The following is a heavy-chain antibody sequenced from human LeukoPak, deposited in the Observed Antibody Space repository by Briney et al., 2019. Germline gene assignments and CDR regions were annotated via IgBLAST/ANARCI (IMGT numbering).Heavy chain of an antibody. Sequence: SQTLSLTCTVSGGSISSGGYYWSWVRQHPGKGLGWIGYIYYSGSTYYNPSLKSRVTISVDTSKNQFSLKLSSVTAADTAVYYCARDRLARGYYFAYWGQGTLVTVSS. CDR2: IYYSGST. D-gene: IGHD3-9*01. CDR1: GGSISSGGYY. V-gene: IGHV4-31*03. CDR3: ARDRLARGYYFAY. J-gene: IGHJ4*02.